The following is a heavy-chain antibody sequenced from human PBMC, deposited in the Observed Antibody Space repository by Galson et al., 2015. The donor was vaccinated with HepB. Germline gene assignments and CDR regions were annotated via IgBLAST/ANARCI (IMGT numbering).Heavy chain of an antibody. V-gene: IGHV5-51*01. CDR1: GFPFSTFW. CDR2: IDPSDSET. Sequence: QSGAEVKKPGESLKISCEGSGFPFSTFWIGWVRQMPGRGLEWMGIIDPSDSETRYSPSFQGQVTISADTSTRTAYLQWSSLKASDTAIYYCARLQQLASFSYYGLDVWGQGTTVTVSS. CDR3: ARLQQLASFSYYGLDV. D-gene: IGHD1-1*01. J-gene: IGHJ6*02.